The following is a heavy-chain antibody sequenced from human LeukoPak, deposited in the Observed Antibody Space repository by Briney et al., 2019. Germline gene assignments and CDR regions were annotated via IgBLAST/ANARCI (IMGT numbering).Heavy chain of an antibody. D-gene: IGHD2-2*01. J-gene: IGHJ6*03. CDR2: IKYDGSNK. Sequence: GGSLRLSCAASGFTFSSYGMHWVRQAPGKGLEWVAFIKYDGSNKYYADSEKGRFTISRDNSKNTLYLQLNSLRAEDTAVYYCAKDAHSPTIVVVPVTPDYYMDVWGKGTTVTVSS. CDR1: GFTFSSYG. V-gene: IGHV3-30*02. CDR3: AKDAHSPTIVVVPVTPDYYMDV.